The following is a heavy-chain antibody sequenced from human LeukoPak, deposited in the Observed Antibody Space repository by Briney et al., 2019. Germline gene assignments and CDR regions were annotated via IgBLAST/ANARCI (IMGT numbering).Heavy chain of an antibody. CDR2: IRYDGSNK. CDR1: GFTFSSYG. V-gene: IGHV3-30*02. CDR3: AKDLRYSSPYYFDY. J-gene: IGHJ4*02. Sequence: TGGSLRLSCAASGFTFSSYGMHWVRQAPGKGQEWVAFIRYDGSNKYYADSVKGRFTISRDNSKNTLYLQMNSQRAEDTAVYYCAKDLRYSSPYYFDYWGQGTLVTVSS. D-gene: IGHD6-6*01.